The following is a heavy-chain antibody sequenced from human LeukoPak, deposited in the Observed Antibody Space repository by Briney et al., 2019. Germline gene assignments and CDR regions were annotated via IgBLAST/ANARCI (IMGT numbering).Heavy chain of an antibody. D-gene: IGHD2-8*01. CDR2: IIPKFPTP. V-gene: IGHV1-69*05. Sequence: ASVKVSCKASGDTFITYSINWVRRAPGQGLEWMGGIIPKFPTPNYAQRFQGRVTISTDEATSTTYMEVSSLRAEDTAVYYCARAGRPGYCTTPPCYNFFDPWGQGTLVIVSS. CDR3: ARAGRPGYCTTPPCYNFFDP. J-gene: IGHJ5*02. CDR1: GDTFITYS.